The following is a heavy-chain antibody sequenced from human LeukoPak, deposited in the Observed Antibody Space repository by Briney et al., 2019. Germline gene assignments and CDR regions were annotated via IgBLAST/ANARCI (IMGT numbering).Heavy chain of an antibody. Sequence: PGGSLRLSCAASGFTFSGYWMYWVRQAPGKGPVWVSRINSDGSSTSYADSVKGRFTISKDNFKNTLYLQMNSLRAEDTAVYYFAKARFFDFWGQGTLVTVSS. CDR3: AKARFFDF. V-gene: IGHV3-74*01. J-gene: IGHJ4*02. CDR1: GFTFSGYW. CDR2: INSDGSST.